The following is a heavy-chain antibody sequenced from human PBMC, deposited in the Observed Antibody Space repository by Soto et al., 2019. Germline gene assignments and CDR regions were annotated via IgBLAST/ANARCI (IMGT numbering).Heavy chain of an antibody. CDR2: IRSKANSYAT. D-gene: IGHD3-22*01. CDR3: ARVPNCDSSGPFSDAFDV. Sequence: SLRLSCAASGFTFSGSAMHWVRQASGKGLEWVGRIRSKANSYATAYAASVKGRFTISRDNAKNTLYLQVNSLRADDTAVYYCARVPNCDSSGPFSDAFDVWGRGTMVTVSS. V-gene: IGHV3-73*01. CDR1: GFTFSGSA. J-gene: IGHJ3*01.